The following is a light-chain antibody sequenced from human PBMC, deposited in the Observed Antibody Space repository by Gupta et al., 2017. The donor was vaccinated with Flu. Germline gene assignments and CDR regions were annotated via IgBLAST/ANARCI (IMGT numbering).Light chain of an antibody. V-gene: IGLV8-61*01. Sequence: QTVVTQEPSFSVSPGVTFTLTCGLSSGSVSASYYPTWYQQTPGQAPRTLIYSTNTRSSGVPDRFSGSILGKKAALTITGAQADDESDYYCVLYMGSGISVFGTGTKVTVL. CDR1: SGSVSASYY. CDR2: STN. J-gene: IGLJ1*01. CDR3: VLYMGSGISV.